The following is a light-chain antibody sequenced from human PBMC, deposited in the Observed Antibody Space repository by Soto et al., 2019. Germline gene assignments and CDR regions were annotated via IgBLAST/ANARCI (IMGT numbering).Light chain of an antibody. CDR2: AAS. J-gene: IGKJ1*01. CDR1: QSINSY. CDR3: QRYYSCTWT. V-gene: IGKV1D-8*01. Sequence: GARVTITCRASQSINSYLAWQQQQPEKAPVLLIYAASTLKSGVPSRFSSSGSRTDFTLTISCLQSEDSATYYCQRYYSCTWTFGQGTKVDIK.